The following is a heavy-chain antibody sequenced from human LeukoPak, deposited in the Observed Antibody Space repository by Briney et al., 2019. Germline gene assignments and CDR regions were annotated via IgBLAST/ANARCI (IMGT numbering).Heavy chain of an antibody. CDR3: AKDPTHYRVWDYYETIGLSY. J-gene: IGHJ4*02. CDR1: GFTSSNYA. CDR2: ISSNGDRT. D-gene: IGHD3-22*01. V-gene: IGHV3-64*01. Sequence: GGSLRLSCAASGFTSSNYAIHWVRQAPGKGLEYVSGISSNGDRTYYANSVKGRFTISRDNSKNTLYLQMGSLRAEDMAVYYCAKDPTHYRVWDYYETIGLSYWGQGTLVTVSS.